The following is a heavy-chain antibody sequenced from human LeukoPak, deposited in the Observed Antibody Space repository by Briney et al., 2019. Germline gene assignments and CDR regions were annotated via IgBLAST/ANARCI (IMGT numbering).Heavy chain of an antibody. CDR2: IYHSGST. D-gene: IGHD3-22*01. CDR3: ARDYYDSSGYYVGDY. J-gene: IGHJ4*02. V-gene: IGHV4-30-2*01. CDR1: GGSISSGGYS. Sequence: SETLSLTCAVSGGSISSGGYSWSWLRQPPGRGLGWIGYIYHSGSTYYNPSLKSRVTISVDRSKNQFSLKLSSVTAADTAVYYCARDYYDSSGYYVGDYWGQGTLVTVSS.